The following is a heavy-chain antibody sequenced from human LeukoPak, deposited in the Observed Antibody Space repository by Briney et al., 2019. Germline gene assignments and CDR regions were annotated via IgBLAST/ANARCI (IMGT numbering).Heavy chain of an antibody. CDR1: GFTFSSYW. V-gene: IGHV3-74*01. Sequence: GGSLRLSCAASGFTFSSYWMHWVRQAPGKGLVWVSLIRSDGSSTTYADSVKGRFTISRDNTKNTLYLQMNSLRADDTAVYYCARDDYNRHWGQGTLVTVSS. CDR2: IRSDGSST. CDR3: ARDDYNRH. D-gene: IGHD4-11*01. J-gene: IGHJ4*02.